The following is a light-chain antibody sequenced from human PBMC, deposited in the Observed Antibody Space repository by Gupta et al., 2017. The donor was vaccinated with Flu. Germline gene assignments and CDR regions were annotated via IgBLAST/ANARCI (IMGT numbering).Light chain of an antibody. CDR1: QATSSW. CDR3: RQSNNYPWT. J-gene: IGKJ4*02. Sequence: PSSVSASVGDRVTITCRASQATSSWLAWYQQKPGRAPKLLIYAASSLQSGVPSRFSGSGSGTDFTLTISDLQPEDFATYYCRQSNNYPWTFGEGTKVEI. V-gene: IGKV1-12*02. CDR2: AAS.